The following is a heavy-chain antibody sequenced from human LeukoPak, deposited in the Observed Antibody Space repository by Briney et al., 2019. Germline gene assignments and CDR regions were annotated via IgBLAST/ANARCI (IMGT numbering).Heavy chain of an antibody. Sequence: SVKVSCKASGGTFSSYAISWVRQAPGQGLEWMGGIIPIFGTANYAQKFQGRVTITADESTSTAYMELSSLRSEDTAAYYCAGGTIVVVVAAISGNFDYWGQGTLVAVSS. CDR1: GGTFSSYA. D-gene: IGHD2-15*01. CDR3: AGGTIVVVVAAISGNFDY. J-gene: IGHJ4*02. CDR2: IIPIFGTA. V-gene: IGHV1-69*13.